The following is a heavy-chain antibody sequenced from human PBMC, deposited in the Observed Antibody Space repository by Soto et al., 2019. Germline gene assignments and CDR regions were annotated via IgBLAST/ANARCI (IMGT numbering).Heavy chain of an antibody. Sequence: GESLKISCKGSGYSFTSYWIGWVRQMPGKGLEWMGIIYPGDSDTRYSPSFQGQVTISADKSISTAYLQWSSLKASDTAMYYCARNGYSGGYPYYYYGMDVWGQGTTVTVSS. V-gene: IGHV5-51*01. CDR3: ARNGYSGGYPYYYYGMDV. J-gene: IGHJ6*02. CDR2: IYPGDSDT. CDR1: GYSFTSYW. D-gene: IGHD1-26*01.